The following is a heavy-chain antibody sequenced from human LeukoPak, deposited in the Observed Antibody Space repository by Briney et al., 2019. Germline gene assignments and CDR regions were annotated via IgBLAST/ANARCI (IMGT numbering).Heavy chain of an antibody. J-gene: IGHJ4*02. Sequence: PGGSLRLSCAASGFTFSSYSMNWVRQAPGKGLEWVSSISSSSSYIYYADSVKGRFTISRDNAKNSLYLQMNSLRAEDTAVYYCASHKRGYSGYDPFDYWGQGTLATVSS. CDR1: GFTFSSYS. V-gene: IGHV3-21*01. CDR3: ASHKRGYSGYDPFDY. CDR2: ISSSSSYI. D-gene: IGHD5-12*01.